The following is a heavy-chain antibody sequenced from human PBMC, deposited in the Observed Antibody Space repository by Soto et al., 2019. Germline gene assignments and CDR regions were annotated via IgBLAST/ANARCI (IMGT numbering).Heavy chain of an antibody. CDR2: IYYTGTT. V-gene: IGHV4-59*01. Sequence: PSETLSLTGIVSGSSISSYYWSWIRQPPGKGLEWIGNIYYTGTTNYNPSLKSRVTISVDTSKNQFSLKVRSVTAADTAVYHCLRVGGYYGDYPNFEYWGQGTRVTVSS. D-gene: IGHD4-17*01. CDR1: GSSISSYY. CDR3: LRVGGYYGDYPNFEY. J-gene: IGHJ4*02.